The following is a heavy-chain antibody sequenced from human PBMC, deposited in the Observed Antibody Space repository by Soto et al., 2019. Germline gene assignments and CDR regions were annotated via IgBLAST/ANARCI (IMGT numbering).Heavy chain of an antibody. CDR1: GGSFSGYY. J-gene: IGHJ4*02. Sequence: ASETLSLTCAVYGGSFSGYYWSWIRQPPGKGLEWIGEINHSGSTNYNPSLKSRVTISVDTSKNQFSLKLSSVTAADTAVYYCARAHRPRIMITFGGVIVKNPFDYWGQGTLVTVSS. V-gene: IGHV4-34*01. D-gene: IGHD3-16*02. CDR2: INHSGST. CDR3: ARAHRPRIMITFGGVIVKNPFDY.